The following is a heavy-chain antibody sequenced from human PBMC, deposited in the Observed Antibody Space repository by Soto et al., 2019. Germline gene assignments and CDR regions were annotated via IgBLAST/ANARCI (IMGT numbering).Heavy chain of an antibody. CDR1: GYAFTSYG. CDR3: ARDPPRRYYFDS. V-gene: IGHV1-18*04. J-gene: IGHJ4*02. CDR2: ISTYNGNT. Sequence: GASVKVSCKASGYAFTSYGISWVLQAPGQGLEWMGWISTYNGNTNYAQKLQGRVTMTTDTSTSTAYMELRSLRSDDTAVYFCARDPPRRYYFDSWGQGTPVTVSS.